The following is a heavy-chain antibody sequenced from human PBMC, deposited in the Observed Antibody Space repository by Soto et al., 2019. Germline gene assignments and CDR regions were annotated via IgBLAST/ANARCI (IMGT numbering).Heavy chain of an antibody. CDR2: IGSRSESYAT. CDR3: ARGSSNWAYYFDF. J-gene: IGHJ4*02. CDR1: GFTFGASA. D-gene: IGHD6-13*01. V-gene: IGHV3-73*01. Sequence: GGSLRLSCAASGFTFGASALQWVSQAYGKGLEWLGRIGSRSESYATTYDLSVKGRFTISRVESKKTAYLQMNSLESEDSAVYYCARGSSNWAYYFDFWGQGTLVTVSS.